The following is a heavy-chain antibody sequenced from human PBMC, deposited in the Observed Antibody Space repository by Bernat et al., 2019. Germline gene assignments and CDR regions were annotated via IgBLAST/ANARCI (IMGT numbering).Heavy chain of an antibody. J-gene: IGHJ1*01. D-gene: IGHD3-22*01. V-gene: IGHV4-39*01. CDR3: ARPSSHYYDGPFQH. CDR1: GGSISSSSYY. Sequence: QLQLQESGPGLVKPSETLSLTCTVSGGSISSSSYYWGWIRQPPGKGLEWIGSIYYSGSTYYNPSLKSRVTISVDTSKNQFSLKLSSVTAADTAVYYCARPSSHYYDGPFQHWGQGTLVTVSS. CDR2: IYYSGST.